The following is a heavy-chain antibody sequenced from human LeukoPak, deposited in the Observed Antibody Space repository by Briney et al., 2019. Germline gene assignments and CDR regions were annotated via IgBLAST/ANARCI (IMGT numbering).Heavy chain of an antibody. CDR3: ARDYGSGSFSLDAFDI. CDR1: GGSISGYY. D-gene: IGHD3-10*01. CDR2: IYYSGST. J-gene: IGHJ3*02. V-gene: IGHV4-59*01. Sequence: PSETLSLTCTVSGGSISGYYYNWIRQPPGKGLEWIGYIYYSGSTNYNPSLKSRVTISVDTSKNQFSLKLSSVTAADTAVYYCARDYGSGSFSLDAFDIWGQGTMVTVSS.